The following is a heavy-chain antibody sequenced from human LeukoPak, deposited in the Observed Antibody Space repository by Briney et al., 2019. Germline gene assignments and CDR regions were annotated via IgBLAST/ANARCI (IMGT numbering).Heavy chain of an antibody. CDR1: GGSSSGYY. J-gene: IGHJ5*02. Sequence: SETLSLTCAVYGGSSSGYYWSWIRQPPGKGLEWIGEINHSGSTNYNPSLKSRVTNSVDTSKNQFSLRLSSVTAADTAVYYCARHIFRPVAGLGQYWFDPWGQGILVTVPS. V-gene: IGHV4-34*01. D-gene: IGHD6-19*01. CDR3: ARHIFRPVAGLGQYWFDP. CDR2: INHSGST.